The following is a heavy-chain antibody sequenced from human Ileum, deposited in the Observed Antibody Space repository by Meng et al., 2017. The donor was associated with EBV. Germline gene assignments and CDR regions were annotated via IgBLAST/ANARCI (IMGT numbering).Heavy chain of an antibody. J-gene: IGHJ4*02. CDR1: GDSISSSNHW. Sequence: QLQLHESGPGRVKPSETPSLTCAVSGDSISSSNHWWGWIRQPPGKGLEWVGTIYYSGSTFYNPSLKSRVTISLDTSKNQFSLKVSSVTAADTAVYYCARRYYGVPFDNWGQGTLVTV. D-gene: IGHD3-3*01. CDR3: ARRYYGVPFDN. CDR2: IYYSGST. V-gene: IGHV4-39*01.